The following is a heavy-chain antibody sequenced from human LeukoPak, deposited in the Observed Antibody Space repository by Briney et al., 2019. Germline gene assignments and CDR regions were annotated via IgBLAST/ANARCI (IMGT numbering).Heavy chain of an antibody. Sequence: SETLSLTCAVYGGSFSGYYWSWIRQPPGKGLEWIGEINHSGSTNYNPSLKSRVTISVDTSKNQFSLKLSSVTAADTAVYYCARIQAVAGPRYYYYGMDVWGQGTTVTVSS. J-gene: IGHJ6*02. CDR3: ARIQAVAGPRYYYYGMDV. CDR1: GGSFSGYY. CDR2: INHSGST. V-gene: IGHV4-34*01. D-gene: IGHD6-19*01.